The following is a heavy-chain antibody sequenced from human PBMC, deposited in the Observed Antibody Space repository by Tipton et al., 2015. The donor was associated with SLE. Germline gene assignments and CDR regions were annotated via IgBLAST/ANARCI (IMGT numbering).Heavy chain of an antibody. V-gene: IGHV4-59*01. J-gene: IGHJ3*02. CDR3: ARGRGFAGNWDDAFDI. CDR1: GGSISSYY. Sequence: LRLSCTVSGGSISSYYWSWIRQPPGKGLEWIGYIYYSGSTNYNPSLKSRVTISVDTSKNQFSLKLSSVTAADTAVYYCARGRGFAGNWDDAFDIWGQGTMVTVSS. CDR2: IYYSGST. D-gene: IGHD4-23*01.